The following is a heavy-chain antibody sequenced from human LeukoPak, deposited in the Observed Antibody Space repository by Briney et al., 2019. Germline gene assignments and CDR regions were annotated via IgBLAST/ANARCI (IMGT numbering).Heavy chain of an antibody. CDR1: GGSINNYY. V-gene: IGHV4-59*12. CDR2: IYYSGRT. J-gene: IGHJ4*02. CDR3: ARDGKSINSWLDY. Sequence: SETLSLTCTVSGGSINNYYWTWIRQPPEKGLEWIGYIYYSGRTDYNPSLKSRVTISVDTSKNQFSLKLSSVTAADTAVYYCARDGKSINSWLDYWGQGILVTVSS. D-gene: IGHD6-13*01.